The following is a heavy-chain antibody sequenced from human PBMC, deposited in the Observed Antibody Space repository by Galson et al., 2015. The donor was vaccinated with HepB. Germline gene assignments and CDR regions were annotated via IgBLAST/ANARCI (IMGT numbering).Heavy chain of an antibody. CDR3: ARYSSAYYYYYGMDV. CDR2: IYPGASDT. V-gene: IGHV5-51*01. D-gene: IGHD6-6*01. J-gene: IGHJ6*02. Sequence: SGAAVKKPGESLKISCKGSGYSFTNYWIGWVRQLPGKGLEWMGIIYPGASDTRYSPSFQGQVTITADKSISTAYLQWSSLKASDTAMYYCARYSSAYYYYYGMDVWGQGTTVTVSS. CDR1: GYSFTNYW.